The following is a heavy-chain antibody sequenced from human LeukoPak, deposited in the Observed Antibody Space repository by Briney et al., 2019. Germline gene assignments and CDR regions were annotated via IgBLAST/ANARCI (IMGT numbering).Heavy chain of an antibody. D-gene: IGHD3-22*01. J-gene: IGHJ4*02. Sequence: RSETLSLTCAVYGGSFIGYYWSWIRQPPGKGLEWIGEINHSGSTNYNPSLKSRVTISVDTSKNQFSLKLSSVTAADTAVYYCARISYYYDSSGPDYWGQGTLVTVSS. CDR2: INHSGST. V-gene: IGHV4-34*01. CDR1: GGSFIGYY. CDR3: ARISYYYDSSGPDY.